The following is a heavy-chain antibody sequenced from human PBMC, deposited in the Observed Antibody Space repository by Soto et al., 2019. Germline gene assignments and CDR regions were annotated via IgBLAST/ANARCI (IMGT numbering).Heavy chain of an antibody. CDR3: AREVPAGVLDY. D-gene: IGHD6-13*01. Sequence: GSLRLSCGASGFTFSNYWMSWVRQAPGKGLEWVANLNQDGSQKYYVDSLKGRFAISRDNSKNALYLELNTLRADDTAVYYCAREVPAGVLDYWGQGTLVTVSS. J-gene: IGHJ4*02. CDR2: LNQDGSQK. CDR1: GFTFSNYW. V-gene: IGHV3-7*01.